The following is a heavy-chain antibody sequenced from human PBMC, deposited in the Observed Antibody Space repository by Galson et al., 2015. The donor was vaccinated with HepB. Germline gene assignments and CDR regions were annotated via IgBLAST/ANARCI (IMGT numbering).Heavy chain of an antibody. CDR2: ISGNSDTI. CDR3: AKDLSGGSFIDS. CDR1: GFTFSTYG. J-gene: IGHJ4*02. Sequence: SLRLSCAASGFTFSTYGMNWVRQAPGKGLEWISYISGNSDTIYYADSVKGRFTISRDNGKNSLHLQMNSLRAEDTALYYCAKDLSGGSFIDSWGQGTLVAVSS. D-gene: IGHD3-10*01. V-gene: IGHV3-48*01.